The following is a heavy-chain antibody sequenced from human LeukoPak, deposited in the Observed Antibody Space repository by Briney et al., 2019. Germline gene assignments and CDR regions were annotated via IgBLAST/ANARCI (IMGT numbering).Heavy chain of an antibody. CDR3: ARVGVVTRLYYYYYYMDV. CDR1: GFTFDDYA. V-gene: IGHV3-9*01. CDR2: ISWNSGSI. J-gene: IGHJ6*03. Sequence: GRSLRLSCAASGFTFDDYAMHWVRQAPGKGLEWVSGISWNSGSIGYVDSVKGRFTISRDNAKNSLYLQMNSLRAEDTAVYYCARVGVVTRLYYYYYYMDVWGKGTTVTVSS. D-gene: IGHD3-22*01.